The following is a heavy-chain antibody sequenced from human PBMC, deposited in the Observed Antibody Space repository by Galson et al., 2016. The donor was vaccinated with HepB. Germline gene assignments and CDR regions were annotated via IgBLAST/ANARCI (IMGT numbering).Heavy chain of an antibody. J-gene: IGHJ4*02. V-gene: IGHV3-74*01. Sequence: SLRLSCAASGFTFSSYWIHWVRQAPGKGLEWVSCIRNDETTSVIGRFTISRDNAENTLYLEMNSLRAEDTAVYYCARDGGLGTPFDCWGQGTLVTVSS. D-gene: IGHD1-7*01. CDR3: ARDGGLGTPFDC. CDR2: IRND. CDR1: GFTFSSYW.